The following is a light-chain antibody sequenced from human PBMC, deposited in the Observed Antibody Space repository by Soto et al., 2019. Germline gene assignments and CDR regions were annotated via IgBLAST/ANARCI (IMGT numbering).Light chain of an antibody. V-gene: IGLV4-60*02. J-gene: IGLJ2*01. CDR1: SGHSSYI. CDR2: LEGSGSY. Sequence: QPVLTQSSSASASPGSSVKLTCTLSSGHSSYIIAWHQQQPGKAPRYLMKLEGSGSYNKGSGVPDRFSGSSSGADRYLTISNLQFEDEADYYCETWDGNTRVFGGGTKLTVL. CDR3: ETWDGNTRV.